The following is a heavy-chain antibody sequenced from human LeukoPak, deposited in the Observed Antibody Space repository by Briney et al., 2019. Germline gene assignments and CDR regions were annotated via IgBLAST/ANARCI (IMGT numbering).Heavy chain of an antibody. CDR1: GGSISSFY. J-gene: IGHJ5*02. V-gene: IGHV4-59*01. D-gene: IGHD1-7*01. CDR3: ARRYNWNYGFDP. CDR2: IYSSGDT. Sequence: SETLSPTCTVSGGSISSFYWSWIRQPPGNGLEWIGYIYSSGDTNYNPSLKSRVTISVDTSKNQFSLKLSSVTAADTAVYYCARRYNWNYGFDPWGQGTLVTVSS.